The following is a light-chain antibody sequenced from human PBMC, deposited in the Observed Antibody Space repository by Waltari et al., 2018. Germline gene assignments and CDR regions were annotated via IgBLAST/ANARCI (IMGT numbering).Light chain of an antibody. CDR2: WAS. J-gene: IGKJ1*01. V-gene: IGKV4-1*01. CDR1: QNILSSDNNRNY. CDR3: QQYYTSPPWT. Sequence: DIVMTQSPESLAVSLGERATIHCKSRQNILSSDNNRNYLAWYQQKPGHPPKVLIYWASSRESGVSDRFSGSGSGTDFTLTINSLQAEDVAVYYCQQYYTSPPWTFGQGTKVEI.